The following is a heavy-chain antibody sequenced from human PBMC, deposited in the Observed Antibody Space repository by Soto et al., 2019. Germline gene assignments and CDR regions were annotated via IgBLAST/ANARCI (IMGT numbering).Heavy chain of an antibody. V-gene: IGHV3-66*01. CDR2: IYSGGST. CDR1: GFTVSSNY. J-gene: IGHJ6*02. CDR3: ARELRYFDWSYGMDV. Sequence: GGSLRLSCAASGFTVSSNYMSWVRQAPGKGLEWVSVIYSGGSTYYADSVKGRFTISRDNSKNTLYLQMNSLRAEDTAVYYCARELRYFDWSYGMDVWGQGTTVTVSS. D-gene: IGHD3-9*01.